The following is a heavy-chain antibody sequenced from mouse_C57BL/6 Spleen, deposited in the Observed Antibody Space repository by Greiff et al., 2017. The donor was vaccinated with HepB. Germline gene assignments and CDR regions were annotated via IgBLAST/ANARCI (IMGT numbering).Heavy chain of an antibody. CDR2: IDPSDSYT. D-gene: IGHD3-2*02. CDR1: GYTFTSYW. CDR3: ARGQLRLLAY. V-gene: IGHV1-50*01. J-gene: IGHJ3*01. Sequence: QVQLQQPGAELVKPGASVKLSCKASGYTFTSYWMQWVKQRPGQGLEWIGEIDPSDSYTNYNQKFKGKATLTVDTSSSTAYMQLSSLTSEDSAVYYCARGQLRLLAYWGQGTLVTVSA.